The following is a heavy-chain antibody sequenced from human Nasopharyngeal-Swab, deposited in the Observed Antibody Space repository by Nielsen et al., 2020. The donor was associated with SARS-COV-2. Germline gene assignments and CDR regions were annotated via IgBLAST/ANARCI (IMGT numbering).Heavy chain of an antibody. CDR2: ISSSGSTI. V-gene: IGHV3-48*03. CDR3: ARTSPVYGDYDAFDI. Sequence: WIRQPPGKGLEWVSYISSSGSTIYYADSVKGRFTISRDNAKNSLYLQMNSLRAEDTAAYYCARTSPVYGDYDAFDIWGQGTMVTVSS. J-gene: IGHJ3*02. D-gene: IGHD4-17*01.